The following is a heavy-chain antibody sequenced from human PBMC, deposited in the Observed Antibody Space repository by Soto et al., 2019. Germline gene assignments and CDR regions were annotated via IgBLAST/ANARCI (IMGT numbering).Heavy chain of an antibody. Sequence: SGPTLVNPTQTLTLTCTFSGFSLSTSGVGVGWIRQPPGKALEWLALIYWDDDKRYSPSLKSRLTITKDTSKNQVVLTMTNMDPVDTATYYCSMVIAVYCSSTSCYREDYYFDYWGQGTLVTVSS. V-gene: IGHV2-5*02. D-gene: IGHD2-2*01. CDR2: IYWDDDK. CDR1: GFSLSTSGVG. CDR3: SMVIAVYCSSTSCYREDYYFDY. J-gene: IGHJ4*02.